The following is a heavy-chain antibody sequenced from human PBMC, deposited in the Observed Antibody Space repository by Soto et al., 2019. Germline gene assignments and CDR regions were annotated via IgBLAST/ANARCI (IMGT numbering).Heavy chain of an antibody. D-gene: IGHD3-3*01. CDR2: ISTSGHV. CDR3: ARYNNDFWSLYPLASDY. CDR1: GGSLSKYY. V-gene: IGHV4-4*07. Sequence: LETLSLTCSVSGGSLSKYYWSWIRQPAGKGLEWIGRISTSGHVVSKVSLRSRLTMSVDMSNNHFSLKLTSVTAADTAVYYCARYNNDFWSLYPLASDYWGQGSRGTVSS. J-gene: IGHJ4*02.